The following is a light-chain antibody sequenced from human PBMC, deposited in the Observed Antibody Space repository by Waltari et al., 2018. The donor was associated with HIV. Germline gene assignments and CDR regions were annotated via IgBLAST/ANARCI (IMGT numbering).Light chain of an antibody. J-gene: IGLJ3*02. V-gene: IGLV3-19*01. Sequence: SSELTQDPAVSVALGQTVRITCQGDSLRRYYASWYQQKPGQAPVLVIYGKNNGPAGIPDRFAGSSSGNTASVTITGAQAEDEADYYCNSRDSSGNHWVFGGGTKLTVL. CDR3: NSRDSSGNHWV. CDR1: SLRRYY. CDR2: GKN.